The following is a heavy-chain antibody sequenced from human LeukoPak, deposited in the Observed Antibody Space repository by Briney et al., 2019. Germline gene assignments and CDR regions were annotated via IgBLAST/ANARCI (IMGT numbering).Heavy chain of an antibody. J-gene: IGHJ6*03. CDR1: GGTFSSYY. Sequence: ASVKVSCKASGGTFSSYYMHWVRQAPGQGLEWMGIINPSGGSTSYAQKFQGRVTMTRDMSTSTVYMELSSLRSEDTAVYYCARGGGDYYYYMDVWGKGTTVTVSS. CDR2: INPSGGST. D-gene: IGHD3-10*01. CDR3: ARGGGDYYYYMDV. V-gene: IGHV1-46*01.